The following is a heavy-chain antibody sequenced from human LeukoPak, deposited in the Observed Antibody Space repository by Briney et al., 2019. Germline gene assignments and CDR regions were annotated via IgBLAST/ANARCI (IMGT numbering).Heavy chain of an antibody. CDR2: IYSGGST. V-gene: IGHV3-66*01. D-gene: IGHD3-3*01. CDR3: ARFSDYGFWSGPPSSVFDY. J-gene: IGHJ4*02. CDR1: GFTVSSNY. Sequence: GALRLSCAASGFTVSSNYMSWVRQAPGKGLEWVSVIYSGGSTYYADSVKGRFTISRDNAKNTLYLQMNSLGVEDTAVYYCARFSDYGFWSGPPSSVFDYWGQGTLVTVSS.